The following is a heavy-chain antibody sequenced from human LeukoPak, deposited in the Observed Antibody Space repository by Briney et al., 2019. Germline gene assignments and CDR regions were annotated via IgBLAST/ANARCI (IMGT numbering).Heavy chain of an antibody. D-gene: IGHD6-25*01. Sequence: PGGSLRLSCAASGFTFSSYGMSWVRQAPGKGLEWVSAISGSGGSTYYADSVKGRFTISRDNSKNTLYLQMNSLRAEDTAVYYCARRSGIAAAGAFDYWGQGTLVTVSS. V-gene: IGHV3-23*01. CDR3: ARRSGIAAAGAFDY. CDR1: GFTFSSYG. J-gene: IGHJ4*02. CDR2: ISGSGGST.